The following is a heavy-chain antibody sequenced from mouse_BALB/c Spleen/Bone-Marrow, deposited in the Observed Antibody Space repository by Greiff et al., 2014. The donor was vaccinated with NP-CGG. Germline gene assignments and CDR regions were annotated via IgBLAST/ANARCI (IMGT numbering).Heavy chain of an antibody. D-gene: IGHD1-2*01. V-gene: IGHV1-5*01. CDR3: TRRTATLDY. Sequence: EVQLQQSGTVLARPGASVKMSCKASGYSFTSYWIHWVKQGPGQGLEWIGAIYPGDSDTSFNQKFKDKAKLTAVTSASTAYMELSSLTNEDSAVYYSTRRTATLDYWGQGTTLTVSS. CDR1: GYSFTSYW. J-gene: IGHJ2*01. CDR2: IYPGDSDT.